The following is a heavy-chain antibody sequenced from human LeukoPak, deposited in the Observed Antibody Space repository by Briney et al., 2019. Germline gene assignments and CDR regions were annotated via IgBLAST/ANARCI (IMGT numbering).Heavy chain of an antibody. CDR2: IYHTGST. D-gene: IGHD2-2*01. V-gene: IGHV4-30-2*01. CDR3: ARDLLGYCSSTSCSTNWFDP. J-gene: IGHJ5*02. Sequence: SETLSLTCDVSGGSISSGLYSWSWIRQPLGKGLEWIGYIYHTGSTYYNPSLKSRVTISVDTSKNQFSLRLSSVTAADTAVYYCARDLLGYCSSTSCSTNWFDPWGQGTLVTVSS. CDR1: GGSISSGLYS.